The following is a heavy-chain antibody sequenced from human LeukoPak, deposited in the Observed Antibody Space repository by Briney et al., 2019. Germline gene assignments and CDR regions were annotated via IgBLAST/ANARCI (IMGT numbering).Heavy chain of an antibody. D-gene: IGHD6-13*01. CDR3: ARTYSSSLGGLFQH. CDR1: GYTFTGYY. Sequence: GASVKVSCKASGYTFTGYYMHWVRQAPGQGLEWMGRINPNSGGTNYAQKFQGRVTMTRDTSISIAYMELSRLRSDDTAVYYCARTYSSSLGGLFQHWGQGTLVTVSS. CDR2: INPNSGGT. J-gene: IGHJ1*01. V-gene: IGHV1-2*06.